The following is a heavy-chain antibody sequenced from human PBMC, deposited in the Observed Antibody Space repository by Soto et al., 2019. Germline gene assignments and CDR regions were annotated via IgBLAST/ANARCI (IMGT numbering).Heavy chain of an antibody. CDR2: INHSGST. J-gene: IGHJ6*03. V-gene: IGHV4-34*01. CDR3: ARSIGVVYYYYYMDV. CDR1: GGSFSGYY. D-gene: IGHD6-6*01. Sequence: SQTLSLTCAVYGGSFSGYYWSWIRQPPGKGLEWIGEINHSGSTNYNPSLKSRVTISVDTSKNQFSLKLSSVTAADTAVYYCARSIGVVYYYYYMDVWGKGTTVNVSS.